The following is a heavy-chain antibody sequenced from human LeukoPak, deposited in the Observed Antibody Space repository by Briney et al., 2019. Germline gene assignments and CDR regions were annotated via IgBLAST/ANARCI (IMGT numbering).Heavy chain of an antibody. Sequence: GASVKVSCKASGGTFSSYAISWVRQAPGQGLEWMGRIIPILGIANYAQKFQGRVTITADKSTSTAYMELSSLRSEDTAVYYCARAPAVVTAVFDYWGQGNLVTVSS. CDR1: GGTFSSYA. J-gene: IGHJ4*02. CDR3: ARAPAVVTAVFDY. CDR2: IIPILGIA. V-gene: IGHV1-69*04. D-gene: IGHD2-21*02.